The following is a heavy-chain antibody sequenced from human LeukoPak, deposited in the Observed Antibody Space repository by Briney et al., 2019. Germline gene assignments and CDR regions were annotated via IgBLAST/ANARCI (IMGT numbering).Heavy chain of an antibody. Sequence: ASVKVSCKVSGYTLTELSMHWVRQAPGKGLEWMGGFDPEDGETIYAQKFQGRVTMTEDTSTDTAHMELSSLRSEDTAVYYCATLYYDSSGLDYWGQGTLVTVSS. J-gene: IGHJ4*02. CDR3: ATLYYDSSGLDY. D-gene: IGHD3-22*01. V-gene: IGHV1-24*01. CDR2: FDPEDGET. CDR1: GYTLTELS.